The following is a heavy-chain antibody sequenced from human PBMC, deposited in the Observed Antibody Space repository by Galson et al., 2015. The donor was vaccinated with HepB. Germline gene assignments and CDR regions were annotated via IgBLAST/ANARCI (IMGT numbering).Heavy chain of an antibody. Sequence: SLRLSCAASGFTFSSYAMHWVRQAPGKGLDWVAVISSDGNNRYSADSVKGRFTISRDNSKSTLYLQMNSLRTEDTALYYCAREGYSSTWYSPAADYWGQGTLVTVSS. J-gene: IGHJ4*02. D-gene: IGHD6-13*01. CDR2: ISSDGNNR. CDR3: AREGYSSTWYSPAADY. V-gene: IGHV3-30*14. CDR1: GFTFSSYA.